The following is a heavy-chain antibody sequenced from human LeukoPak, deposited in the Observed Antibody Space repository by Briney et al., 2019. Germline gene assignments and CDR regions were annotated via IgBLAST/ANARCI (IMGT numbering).Heavy chain of an antibody. CDR2: ISGSGGST. D-gene: IGHD3-22*01. CDR3: AKDHGYYYDSSGGPYFDY. Sequence: GGSLRLSCAASGFTFSSYAMSWVRQAPGKGLEWVSAISGSGGSTYYADSVKGRFTISRDNSKNTLYLQTNSLRAEDTAVYYCAKDHGYYYDSSGGPYFDYWGQGTLVTVSS. J-gene: IGHJ4*02. CDR1: GFTFSSYA. V-gene: IGHV3-23*01.